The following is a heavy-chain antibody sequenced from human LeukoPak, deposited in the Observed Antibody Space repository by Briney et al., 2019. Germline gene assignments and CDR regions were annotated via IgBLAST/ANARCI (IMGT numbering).Heavy chain of an antibody. Sequence: PGGSLRLSCAASGFTISSNYMSWVRQAPGKGLEWVSVIYSGGSTYSADSVKGRFTISRDNSKNTLYLQMNSLRADDTAVYYCASGYSSGWYLYWGQGTLVTVSS. CDR3: ASGYSSGWYLY. J-gene: IGHJ4*02. D-gene: IGHD6-19*01. CDR1: GFTISSNY. V-gene: IGHV3-66*01. CDR2: IYSGGST.